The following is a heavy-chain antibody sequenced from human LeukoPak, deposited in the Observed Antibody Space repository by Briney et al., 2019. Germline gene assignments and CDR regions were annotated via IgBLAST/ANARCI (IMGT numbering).Heavy chain of an antibody. D-gene: IGHD2/OR15-2a*01. CDR1: GFTFSDYY. J-gene: IGHJ5*02. CDR2: ISSSSSYT. CDR3: ARGLCAASPLWVDP. V-gene: IGHV3-11*05. Sequence: GGSLRLSCVASGFTFSDYYMSWIRQAPGKGLEWVSYISSSSSYTNYADSVKGRFTISRDNAKNSLYLHMNSLRAADTAVYYYARGLCAASPLWVDPWGQGTLVTVSS.